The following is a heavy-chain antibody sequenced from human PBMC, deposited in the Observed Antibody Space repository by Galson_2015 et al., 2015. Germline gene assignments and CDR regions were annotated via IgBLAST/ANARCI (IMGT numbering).Heavy chain of an antibody. Sequence: SLRLSCAASGFIFSGDFMSWVRQAPGKGLEWVSGISGSAGRTYYVDSVKGRFTISRDNSKNTLYLQMNSLRAEDTALYYCVKGRGGDWGQGTLATVSS. D-gene: IGHD3-16*01. CDR1: GFIFSGDF. J-gene: IGHJ4*02. V-gene: IGHV3-23*01. CDR3: VKGRGGD. CDR2: ISGSAGRT.